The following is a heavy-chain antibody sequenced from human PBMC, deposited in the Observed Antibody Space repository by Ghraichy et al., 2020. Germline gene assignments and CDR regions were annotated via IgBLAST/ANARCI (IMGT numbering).Heavy chain of an antibody. D-gene: IGHD6-19*01. Sequence: SETLSLTCTVSGGSISSSSYYWGWIRQPPGKGLEWIGSIYYSGSTYYNPSLKSQVTISVDTSKNQFSLKLSSLTAADTAVYYCASLGAVAGIYFDYWGQGTLVTVSS. CDR1: GGSISSSSYY. V-gene: IGHV4-39*01. CDR2: IYYSGST. J-gene: IGHJ4*02. CDR3: ASLGAVAGIYFDY.